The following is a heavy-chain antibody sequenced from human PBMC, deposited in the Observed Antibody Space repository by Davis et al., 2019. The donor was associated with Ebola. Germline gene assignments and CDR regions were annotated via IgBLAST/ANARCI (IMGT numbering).Heavy chain of an antibody. V-gene: IGHV6-1*01. Sequence: MPSETLSLTCAISGDSVSSNSAAWNWIRQSPSRGLEWLGRTYYRSKWSSEYAVSVKSRITINPDTSKNQFSLQLNSVTPEDTAVYYCARGSSVAARSVDFWGQGSLVTVSS. J-gene: IGHJ4*02. D-gene: IGHD6-6*01. CDR2: TYYRSKWSS. CDR1: GDSVSSNSAA. CDR3: ARGSSVAARSVDF.